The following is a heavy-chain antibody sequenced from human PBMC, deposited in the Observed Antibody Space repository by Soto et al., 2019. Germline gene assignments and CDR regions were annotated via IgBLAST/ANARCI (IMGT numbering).Heavy chain of an antibody. CDR1: GVTFSSYG. J-gene: IGHJ2*01. CDR3: AKDFLTVGATTGVWYFDL. CDR2: ISYDGSNK. V-gene: IGHV3-30*18. Sequence: QVQLVESGGGVVQPGGSLRLSCEASGVTFSSYGIYWVRQAPGKGLEWVAVISYDGSNKYFADSVKGRFTISRDNSQNTLYLQMNSLRSDDTAVYYCAKDFLTVGATTGVWYFDLWGRGTLVTVSS. D-gene: IGHD1-26*01.